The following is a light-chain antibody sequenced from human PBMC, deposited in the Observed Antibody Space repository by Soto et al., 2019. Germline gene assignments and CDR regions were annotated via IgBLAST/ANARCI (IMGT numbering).Light chain of an antibody. J-gene: IGLJ2*01. V-gene: IGLV2-8*01. Sequence: QSVLTQPPSASGSPGQSVTSSCTGTRDDVGGYNYVSWFQQLPGKAPKLMIYEVYKRPTGVPARFSGSKSGNTASLTVSGLQAGDEAIYYCSSYVTSNVVVFGGGTKLTVL. CDR2: EVY. CDR3: SSYVTSNVVV. CDR1: RDDVGGYNY.